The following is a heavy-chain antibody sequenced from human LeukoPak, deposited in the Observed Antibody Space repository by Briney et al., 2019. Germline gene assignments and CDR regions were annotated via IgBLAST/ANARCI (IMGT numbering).Heavy chain of an antibody. V-gene: IGHV4-59*12. CDR2: IYYSGST. CDR1: GGSISSYY. D-gene: IGHD3-22*01. CDR3: ARADSRGGAFDI. J-gene: IGHJ3*02. Sequence: PSETLSLTCTVSGGSISSYYWSWIRQSPGKGLEWIGYIYYSGSTNYNPSLKSRVTISVDTSKNQFSLQLNSVTPVDTAVYYCARADSRGGAFDIWGQGTMVTVSS.